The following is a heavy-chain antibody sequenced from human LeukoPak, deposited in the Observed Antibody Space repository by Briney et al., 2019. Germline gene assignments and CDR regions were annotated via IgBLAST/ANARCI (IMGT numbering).Heavy chain of an antibody. J-gene: IGHJ4*02. Sequence: PGGSLRLSCAASGFTFSRNTMVWVRQAPGKGLEWLSSISNSGNTVYYADSVRGRFTISRDNAQNSLYLHMFSLRAEDTAVYYCARDRCDGDCRDWDYWVQGTLVTVSS. CDR1: GFTFSRNT. V-gene: IGHV3-48*04. CDR3: ARDRCDGDCRDWDY. CDR2: ISNSGNTV. D-gene: IGHD2-21*02.